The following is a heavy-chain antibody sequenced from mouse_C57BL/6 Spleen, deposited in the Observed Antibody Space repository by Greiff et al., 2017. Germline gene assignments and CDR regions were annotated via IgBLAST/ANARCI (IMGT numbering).Heavy chain of an antibody. J-gene: IGHJ3*01. CDR1: GYTFTSYW. Sequence: VQLQQPGAELVKPGASVKLSCKASGYTFTSYWMQWVKQRPGQGLEWIGEIDPSDSYTNYNKKFKGKATLTVDTSSSTAYMQLSSLTSEDSAVYYCARPAYYSNSWFAYWGQGTLVTVSA. CDR2: IDPSDSYT. CDR3: ARPAYYSNSWFAY. V-gene: IGHV1-50*01. D-gene: IGHD2-5*01.